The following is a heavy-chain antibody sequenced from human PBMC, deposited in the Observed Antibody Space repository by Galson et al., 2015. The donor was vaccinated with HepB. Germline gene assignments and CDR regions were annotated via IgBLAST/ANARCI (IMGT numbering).Heavy chain of an antibody. Sequence: SLRLSCAASGFTFSNAWMSWVRQAPGKGLEWVGRIKSKTDGGTTDYAAPVKGRFTISRDDSKNTLYLQMNSLKTEDTAVYYCTTEAIGGNSYGSFDYWGQGTLVTVSS. V-gene: IGHV3-15*01. CDR1: GFTFSNAW. CDR3: TTEAIGGNSYGSFDY. CDR2: IKSKTDGGTT. D-gene: IGHD5-18*01. J-gene: IGHJ4*02.